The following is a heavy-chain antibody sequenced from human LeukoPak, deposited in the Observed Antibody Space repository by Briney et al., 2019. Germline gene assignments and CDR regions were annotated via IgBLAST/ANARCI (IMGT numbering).Heavy chain of an antibody. CDR1: GGSISSGDYY. J-gene: IGHJ4*02. D-gene: IGHD5-24*01. CDR2: IYYSGST. V-gene: IGHV4-30-4*01. Sequence: PSQTLSLTCTVSGGSISSGDYYWSWIRQPPGKGLEWIGYIYYSGSTYYNPSLKSRVTISVDTSKNQLSLKLSSVTAADTAVYYCARECPLDGYTQTQPFDYWGQGTLVTVSS. CDR3: ARECPLDGYTQTQPFDY.